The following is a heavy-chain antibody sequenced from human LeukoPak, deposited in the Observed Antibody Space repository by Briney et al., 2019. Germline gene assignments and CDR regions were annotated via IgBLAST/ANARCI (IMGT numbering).Heavy chain of an antibody. CDR1: GITVSSNY. Sequence: GGSLRLSCAASGITVSSNYMTWVRQAPGKGLEWVSVLYSGGTTYYADSVKGRFTISRDNPKNTLYLQMDSLRVEDTAVYYCARDPPGIRVPGVWGQGTLVTVSS. D-gene: IGHD6-19*01. CDR2: LYSGGTT. V-gene: IGHV3-53*01. J-gene: IGHJ4*02. CDR3: ARDPPGIRVPGV.